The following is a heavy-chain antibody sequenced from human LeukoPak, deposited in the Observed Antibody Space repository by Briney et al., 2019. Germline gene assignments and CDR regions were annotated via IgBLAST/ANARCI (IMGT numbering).Heavy chain of an antibody. J-gene: IGHJ5*02. V-gene: IGHV4-59*01. CDR1: GGSISSYY. D-gene: IGHD2-8*02. CDR2: IYYSGST. Sequence: PSETLSLTCTVSGGSISSYYWSWIRQPPGKGLEWIGYIYYSGSTNYNPSLKSRVTISVDTSKNQFSLKLSSVTAADTAVYYCARDNAGGGSNWFDPWGQETLVTVSS. CDR3: ARDNAGGGSNWFDP.